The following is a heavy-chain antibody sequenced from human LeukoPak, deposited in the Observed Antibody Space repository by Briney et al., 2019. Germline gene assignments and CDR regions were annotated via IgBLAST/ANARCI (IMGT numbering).Heavy chain of an antibody. J-gene: IGHJ6*02. CDR3: ARCFDDYGDYGCGMDV. CDR2: IIPIFGTA. V-gene: IGHV1-69*05. Sequence: SVKVSCKASGGTFSSYAISWVRQAPGQGLEWMGGIIPIFGTANYAQKFQGRVAITTDESTSTAYMELSSLRSEDTAVHYCARCFDDYGDYGCGMDVWGQGTTVTVSS. CDR1: GGTFSSYA. D-gene: IGHD4-17*01.